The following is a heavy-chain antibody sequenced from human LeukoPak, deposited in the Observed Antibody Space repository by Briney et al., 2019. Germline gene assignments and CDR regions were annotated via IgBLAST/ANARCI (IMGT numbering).Heavy chain of an antibody. Sequence: GESLKISCKGSGYNFTTYWIGWVRQMPGKGLEWMGSIYPGDSDTRYNSSFRGQVTISADKSINTAYLQWSSLKASDTAMYYCARPYCGGDCYEVYYFDFWGQGTLVTISS. CDR3: ARPYCGGDCYEVYYFDF. J-gene: IGHJ4*02. CDR1: GYNFTTYW. D-gene: IGHD2-21*02. V-gene: IGHV5-51*01. CDR2: IYPGDSDT.